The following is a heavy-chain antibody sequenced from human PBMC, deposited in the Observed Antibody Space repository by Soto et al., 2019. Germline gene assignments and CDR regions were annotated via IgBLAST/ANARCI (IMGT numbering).Heavy chain of an antibody. V-gene: IGHV4-59*01. Sequence: SETLSLTCTVSGGSISSYYWSWIRQPPGKGLEWIGYIYYSGSTNYNPSLKSRVTISVDTSKNQFSLKLSSVTAADTAVYYCARVKEQLGKIFDYWGQGTLVTVSS. CDR3: ARVKEQLGKIFDY. J-gene: IGHJ4*02. D-gene: IGHD6-13*01. CDR2: IYYSGST. CDR1: GGSISSYY.